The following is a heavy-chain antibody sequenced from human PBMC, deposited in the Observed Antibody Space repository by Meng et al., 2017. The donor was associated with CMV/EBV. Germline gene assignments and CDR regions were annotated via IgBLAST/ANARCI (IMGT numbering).Heavy chain of an antibody. Sequence: SVKVSCKASGGTFSSYAISWVRQAPGQGLEWMGRIIPIFGTANYAQKFQGRVTITTDESTSTAYMELSSLRSEDTAVYYCATQRIFGGLLGAFDIWGQGTMVTVSS. V-gene: IGHV1-69*05. CDR2: IIPIFGTA. J-gene: IGHJ3*02. CDR3: ATQRIFGGLLGAFDI. D-gene: IGHD3-3*01. CDR1: GGTFSSYA.